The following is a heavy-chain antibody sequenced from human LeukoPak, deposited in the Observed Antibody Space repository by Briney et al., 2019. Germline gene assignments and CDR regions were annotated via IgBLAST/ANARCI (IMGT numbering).Heavy chain of an antibody. CDR2: ISSSSSYI. J-gene: IGHJ4*02. CDR1: GFTFSSYS. CDR3: ARFPQSYSGSWGPFDY. V-gene: IGHV3-21*01. Sequence: PGGSLRLSCAASGFTFSSYSMNWVRQAPGKGLEWVSFISSSSSYIYYADSVKGRFTISRDNAKNSLYLQMNSLRAEDTAVYYCARFPQSYSGSWGPFDYWGQGTLVTVSS. D-gene: IGHD1-26*01.